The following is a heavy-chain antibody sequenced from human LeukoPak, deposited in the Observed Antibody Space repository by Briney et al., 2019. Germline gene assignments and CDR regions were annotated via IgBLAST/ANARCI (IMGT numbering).Heavy chain of an antibody. D-gene: IGHD2-2*02. J-gene: IGHJ6*02. V-gene: IGHV4-34*01. CDR1: GGSSSGYY. Sequence: SETLSLTCAVYGGSSSGYYWSWIRQPPGKGLEWIGEINHSGSTNYNPSLKSRVTISVDTSKNQFSLKLSSVTAADTAVYYCARGTGGVIEPSAKPYYYGMDVWGQGTTVTVSS. CDR2: INHSGST. CDR3: ARGTGGVIEPSAKPYYYGMDV.